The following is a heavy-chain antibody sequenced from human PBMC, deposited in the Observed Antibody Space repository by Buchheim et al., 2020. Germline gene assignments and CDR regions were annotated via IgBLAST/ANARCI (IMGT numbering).Heavy chain of an antibody. V-gene: IGHV3-48*02. CDR1: GFAFSIYG. CDR2: VGSGSEII. D-gene: IGHD6-6*01. Sequence: EVHLVESGGDLVKPGGSLRLSCAASGFAFSIYGMNWVRQAPGKGLEWISYVGSGSEIILHADSVKGRFTVSRDNAKTSVYLQMDSLRDEDTAVYYCVRGRPRSPGWAYFDSWGQGTL. CDR3: VRGRPRSPGWAYFDS. J-gene: IGHJ4*02.